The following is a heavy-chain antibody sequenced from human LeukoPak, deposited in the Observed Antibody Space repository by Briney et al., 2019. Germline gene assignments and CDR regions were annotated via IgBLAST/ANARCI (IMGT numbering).Heavy chain of an antibody. D-gene: IGHD1/OR15-1a*01. J-gene: IGHJ4*02. CDR1: GDILSTYT. CDR2: IIPIFDTA. CDR3: ARGTLGTPDY. V-gene: IGHV1-69*13. Sequence: SVKVSCKASGDILSTYTISWVRRAPGQGLEWMGGIIPIFDTANYTQKFQGRVTITADESTNTAYMELSSLRSEDTAVYYCARGTLGTPDYWGQGTLVTVSS.